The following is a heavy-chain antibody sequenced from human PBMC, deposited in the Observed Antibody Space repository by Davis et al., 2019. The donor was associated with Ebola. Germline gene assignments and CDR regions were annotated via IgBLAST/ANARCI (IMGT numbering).Heavy chain of an antibody. V-gene: IGHV4-34*01. CDR3: ARVTSLLPDY. Sequence: SETLSLTCAVYGGSFKSYYWNWIRQPPGKGLEWIGEINHSGSSKYNPSLKSRVTMSADTSKNQVSLKLSSVTAADTAVYYCARVTSLLPDYWGQGTLVTVSS. CDR2: INHSGSS. D-gene: IGHD2-21*02. CDR1: GGSFKSYY. J-gene: IGHJ4*02.